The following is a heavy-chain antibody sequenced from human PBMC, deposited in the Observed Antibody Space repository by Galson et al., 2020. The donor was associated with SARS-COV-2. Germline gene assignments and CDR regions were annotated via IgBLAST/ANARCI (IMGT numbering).Heavy chain of an antibody. V-gene: IGHV3-33*01. Sequence: GESLKISCAASGFTFSSYGMHWVRQAPGKGLEWVAVIWYDGSNKYYADSVKGRFTISRDNSKNTLYLQMNSLRAEDTAVYYCARDRYYYDSSGYYYRIYYYGMDVWGQGTTVTVSS. CDR2: IWYDGSNK. J-gene: IGHJ6*02. CDR1: GFTFSSYG. D-gene: IGHD3-22*01. CDR3: ARDRYYYDSSGYYYRIYYYGMDV.